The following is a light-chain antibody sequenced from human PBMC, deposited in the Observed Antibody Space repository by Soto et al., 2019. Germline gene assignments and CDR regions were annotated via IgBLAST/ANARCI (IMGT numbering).Light chain of an antibody. CDR3: SSYTSSSTV. Sequence: QSALTQPASVSGSPGQTITISCTGTSSDVGGYNYVSWYQQHPGKAPKLMIYEVSNRPSGVSNRFSGSKSGNTASLTISGLQAADEADSYCSSYTSSSTVFGGGTKVTVL. J-gene: IGLJ3*02. CDR2: EVS. CDR1: SSDVGGYNY. V-gene: IGLV2-14*01.